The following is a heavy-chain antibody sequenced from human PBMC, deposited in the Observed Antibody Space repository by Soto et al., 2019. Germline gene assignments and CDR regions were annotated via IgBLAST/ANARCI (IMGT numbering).Heavy chain of an antibody. Sequence: QVQAVQSGAEVKKPGSSVKVSCKASGGTFSSYVISWVRQAPGQGLEWMGRIIPIFGTANYAQKFQGRVTIPADESTSTAYMELSRLRSEDTAVYYCASESGRTRGMHVGVQGTTITVSS. CDR3: ASESGRTRGMHV. V-gene: IGHV1-69*18. CDR1: GGTFSSYV. CDR2: IIPIFGTA. J-gene: IGHJ6*02. D-gene: IGHD2-8*01.